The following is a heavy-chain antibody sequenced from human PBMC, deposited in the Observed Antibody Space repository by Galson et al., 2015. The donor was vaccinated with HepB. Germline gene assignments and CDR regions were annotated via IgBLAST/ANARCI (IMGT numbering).Heavy chain of an antibody. CDR3: ARASTGAKEPIDPSYYFDY. CDR2: ISAYNGNT. J-gene: IGHJ4*02. Sequence: SVKVSCKASGYTFTSYGISWVRQAPGQGLEWMGWISAYNGNTNYAQKLQGRVTMTTDTSTSTAYMELRSLRSDDTAVYYCARASTGAKEPIDPSYYFDYWGQGTLVTVSS. V-gene: IGHV1-18*01. D-gene: IGHD7-27*01. CDR1: GYTFTSYG.